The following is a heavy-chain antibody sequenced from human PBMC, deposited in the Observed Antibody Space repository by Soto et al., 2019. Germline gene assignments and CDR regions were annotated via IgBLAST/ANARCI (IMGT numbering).Heavy chain of an antibody. Sequence: QAQLVESGGGVVQPGRSLRLSCAASGFAFSSYGMHWVRQAPGTGLEWVAVISYDGSLQHYADSVKGRFTISRDNSKNRLVLQMSRLRAEDTAVYYWVSDRGYGHASVPYAWGQGTLVSVSS. CDR2: ISYDGSLQ. CDR3: VSDRGYGHASVPYA. V-gene: IGHV3-30*13. CDR1: GFAFSSYG. D-gene: IGHD5-18*01. J-gene: IGHJ5*02.